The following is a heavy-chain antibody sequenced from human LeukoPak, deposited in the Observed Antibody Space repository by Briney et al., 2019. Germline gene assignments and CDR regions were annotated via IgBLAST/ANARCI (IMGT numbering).Heavy chain of an antibody. V-gene: IGHV3-74*01. Sequence: GGSLRLSCAASGFTFSRYWIHWVRQAPGKGLEWVSRINPDGSTTTYADSVKGRFTISRDNAKNSLYLQMNSLRAEDTAMYYCARDTRGESDYWGHGTLVTVSS. D-gene: IGHD2-2*01. J-gene: IGHJ4*01. CDR2: INPDGSTT. CDR3: ARDTRGESDY. CDR1: GFTFSRYW.